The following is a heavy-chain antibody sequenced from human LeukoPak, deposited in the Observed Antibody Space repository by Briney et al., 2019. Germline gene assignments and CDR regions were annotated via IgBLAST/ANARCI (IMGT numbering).Heavy chain of an antibody. CDR1: GFTFSDYY. CDR2: ISHSGRTM. CDR3: ARDSIVRGNIGNDMDV. V-gene: IGHV3-11*01. Sequence: GGSLRLSCAASGFTFSDYYMSWIRQAPGKGLEWVSYISHSGRTMYYADSVKGRFTISRDNAKNSLYLQMNSLRAGDTAVYSCARDSIVRGNIGNDMDVWGEGTTVTVSS. J-gene: IGHJ6*03. D-gene: IGHD2-8*01.